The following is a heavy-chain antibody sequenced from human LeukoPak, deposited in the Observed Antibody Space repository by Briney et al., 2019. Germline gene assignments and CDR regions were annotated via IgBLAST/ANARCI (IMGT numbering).Heavy chain of an antibody. V-gene: IGHV4-34*01. J-gene: IGHJ6*02. CDR3: ASNDSSGRYYYYGMDV. D-gene: IGHD3-22*01. Sequence: QASETLSLTCAVYGVSFSGYYWSWLRQPPGKGLEWIGEINHSGSTNYNPSLKSRVTTSVDTSKNQFSLKLSSVTAADTAVYYCASNDSSGRYYYYGMDVWGQGTTVTVSS. CDR1: GVSFSGYY. CDR2: INHSGST.